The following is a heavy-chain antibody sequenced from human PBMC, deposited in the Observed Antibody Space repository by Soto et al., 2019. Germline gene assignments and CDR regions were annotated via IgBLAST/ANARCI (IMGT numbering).Heavy chain of an antibody. V-gene: IGHV4-59*08. CDR3: ARARGQWLVKTEPNFDY. CDR2: IYYSGST. D-gene: IGHD6-19*01. J-gene: IGHJ4*02. Sequence: PSETLSLTCTVSGGSISSYYWSWIRQPPGKGLEWIGYIYYSGSTNYNPSLKSRVTISVDTSKNQFSLKLSSVTAADTAVYYCARARGQWLVKTEPNFDYWGQGTLVTVSS. CDR1: GGSISSYY.